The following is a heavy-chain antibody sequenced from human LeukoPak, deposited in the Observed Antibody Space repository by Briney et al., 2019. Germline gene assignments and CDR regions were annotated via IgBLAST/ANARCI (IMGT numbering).Heavy chain of an antibody. J-gene: IGHJ4*02. V-gene: IGHV4-61*02. CDR3: ARDHGYDFWSGYYYIDY. CDR1: GGSISSGSYY. CDR2: IYTSGST. D-gene: IGHD3-3*01. Sequence: SETLSLTCTVSGGSISSGSYYWSWIRQPAGKGLEWIGRIYTSGSTNYNPSLKSRATISVDTSKNQFSLKLSSVTAADTAVYYCARDHGYDFWSGYYYIDYWGQGTLVTVSS.